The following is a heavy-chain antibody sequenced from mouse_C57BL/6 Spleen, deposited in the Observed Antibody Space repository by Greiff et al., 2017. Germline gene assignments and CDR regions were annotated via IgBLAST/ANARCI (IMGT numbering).Heavy chain of an antibody. CDR1: GFTFSSYG. V-gene: IGHV5-6*01. CDR2: ISSGGSYT. D-gene: IGHD1-1*01. CDR3: TRMGSSYFGY. Sequence: EVKLVESGGDLVKPGGSLKLSCAASGFTFSSYGMSWVRQTPDQRLEWVATISSGGSYTYYPDSVKGRFTISRDNAKNTLYLQMSSLKSEDTAMYYCTRMGSSYFGYWGQGTTLTVSS. J-gene: IGHJ2*01.